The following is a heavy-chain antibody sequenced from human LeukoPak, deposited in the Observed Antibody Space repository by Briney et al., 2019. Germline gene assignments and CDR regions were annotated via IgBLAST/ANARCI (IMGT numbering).Heavy chain of an antibody. CDR3: VKMAEWFAP. CDR1: GDSVSSGSYF. Sequence: SETLSLTCTVSGDSVSSGSYFWSWIRQPPGKGLEWIGYISYSGSTSYNSSLKSRVTISVDTSKNQFSLKLSSMTAADTAVYFCVKMAEWFAPWGQGTLVTVSS. V-gene: IGHV4-61*01. J-gene: IGHJ5*02. D-gene: IGHD5-24*01. CDR2: ISYSGST.